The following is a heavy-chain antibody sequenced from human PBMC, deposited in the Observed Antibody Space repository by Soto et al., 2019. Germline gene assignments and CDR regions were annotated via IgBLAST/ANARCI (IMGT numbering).Heavy chain of an antibody. J-gene: IGHJ3*01. CDR2: ITGNSARI. Sequence: GGSLRLSCAASDSTIRRYAMSWVRQAPGKGLEWVSGITGNSARIYYADSVKGRFSISRDNSKNTLYLQMDTLRAEDTAVYYCAKNGDFDYDAFDVWGQGAVVTVSS. D-gene: IGHD3-16*01. CDR1: DSTIRRYA. CDR3: AKNGDFDYDAFDV. V-gene: IGHV3-23*01.